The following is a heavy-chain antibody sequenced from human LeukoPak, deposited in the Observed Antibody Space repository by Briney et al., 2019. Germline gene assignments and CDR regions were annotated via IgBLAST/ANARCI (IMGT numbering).Heavy chain of an antibody. D-gene: IGHD4-23*01. J-gene: IGHJ4*02. CDR3: ARTSTVVTPGY. CDR1: GFTFSSYS. Sequence: PGGSLRLSCAASGFTFSSYSMNWVRQAPGKGLEWVSYISSSSSTIYYADSVKGRFTISRDNAKNSLYLQMSSLRDEDTAVYYCARTSTVVTPGYWGQGTLVTVSS. CDR2: ISSSSSTI. V-gene: IGHV3-48*02.